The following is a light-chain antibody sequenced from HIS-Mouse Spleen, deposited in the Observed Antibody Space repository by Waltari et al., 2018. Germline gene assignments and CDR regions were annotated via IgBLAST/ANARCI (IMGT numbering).Light chain of an antibody. Sequence: QSALTQPASVSGSPGQSITISCTGTSSDVGSYNLVSWYQQHPGKAPKLMIYGGSKRHSGVSNRVSGSKSGNTASLTISGLQAEDEADYYCCSYAGSSTFEVFGGGTKLTVL. CDR1: SSDVGSYNL. V-gene: IGLV2-23*03. J-gene: IGLJ2*01. CDR2: GGS. CDR3: CSYAGSSTFEV.